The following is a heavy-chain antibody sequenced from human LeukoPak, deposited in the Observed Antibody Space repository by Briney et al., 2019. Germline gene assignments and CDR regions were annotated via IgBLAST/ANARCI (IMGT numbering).Heavy chain of an antibody. Sequence: PSETLSLTCAVYGGSFSGYYWSWIRQPPGRGLEWIGEINRSGSTNYNPSLKSRVTISVDTSKNQFSLKLSSVTAADTAVYYCARVLTRAPPMVRGVRNWFDPWGQGTLVTVSS. CDR3: ARVLTRAPPMVRGVRNWFDP. J-gene: IGHJ5*02. D-gene: IGHD3-10*01. CDR2: INRSGST. V-gene: IGHV4-34*01. CDR1: GGSFSGYY.